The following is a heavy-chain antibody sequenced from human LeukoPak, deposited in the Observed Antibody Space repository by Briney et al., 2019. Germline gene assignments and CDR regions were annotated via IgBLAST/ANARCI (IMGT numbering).Heavy chain of an antibody. CDR1: GFTVSSNY. CDR2: VYSGGST. CDR3: ARGEDYGNYFDY. Sequence: PGGSLRLSCAVSGFTVSSNYMNWVRQAPGKGLEWVSVVYSGGSTYYADSVRGRFTISRDNSENTLYLQMNSLRAEDTAVYYCARGEDYGNYFDYWGQGTLVTVSS. V-gene: IGHV3-53*01. D-gene: IGHD4-17*01. J-gene: IGHJ4*02.